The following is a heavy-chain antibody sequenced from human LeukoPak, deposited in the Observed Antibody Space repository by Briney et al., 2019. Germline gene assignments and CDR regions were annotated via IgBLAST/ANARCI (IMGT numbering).Heavy chain of an antibody. CDR2: INQSGNT. Sequence: PSETLSLTCAVYGGPFSGYYWSWIRQSPGKGLEWIGEINQSGNTNYNPSLKSRVTISIDTSKNQFSLKVTSVTAGDTAVYYCARARGWTSGDDYYYGMDVWGQGTTGTVSS. D-gene: IGHD4-17*01. V-gene: IGHV4-34*01. J-gene: IGHJ6*02. CDR3: ARARGWTSGDDYYYGMDV. CDR1: GGPFSGYY.